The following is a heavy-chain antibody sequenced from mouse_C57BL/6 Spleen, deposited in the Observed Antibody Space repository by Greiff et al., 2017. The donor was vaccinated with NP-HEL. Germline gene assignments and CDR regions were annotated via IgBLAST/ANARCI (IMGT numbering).Heavy chain of an antibody. V-gene: IGHV1-59*01. CDR3: ALLRRGDAMDY. D-gene: IGHD1-1*01. CDR2: IDPSDSYT. J-gene: IGHJ4*01. CDR1: GYTFTSHW. Sequence: QVQLQQPGAELVRPGTSVKLSCKASGYTFTSHWMHWVKQRPGQGLEWIGVIDPSDSYTNYNQKFKGKATLTVDTSSSTAYMQLSSLTSEDSAVYYCALLRRGDAMDYWGQGTSVTVSS.